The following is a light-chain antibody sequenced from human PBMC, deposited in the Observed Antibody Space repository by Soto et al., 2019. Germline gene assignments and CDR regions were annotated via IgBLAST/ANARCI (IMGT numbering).Light chain of an antibody. Sequence: DIQMTQSPSTLSASVGDRVTITCRASQSISTYLAWYQQKPGKAPGLLMYDASILESGVPSRFSGSGSGTEFTLAISSLQPDDFATYYCQQYDNYSGTFGQGTKVDIK. CDR3: QQYDNYSGT. V-gene: IGKV1-5*01. CDR1: QSISTY. CDR2: DAS. J-gene: IGKJ1*01.